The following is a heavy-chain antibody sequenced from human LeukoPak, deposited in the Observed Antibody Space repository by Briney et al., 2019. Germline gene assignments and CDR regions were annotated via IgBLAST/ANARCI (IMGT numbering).Heavy chain of an antibody. V-gene: IGHV4-39*01. Sequence: SETLSLTCTVSGGSISSSSYYWGWIRQPPGKGLEWIGSIYYSGSTYYNPSLKSRVTISVDTSKNQFSLKLSSVTAADTAVYYCARHFPPSNFWSGYYFYYYYGMDVWGQGTTVTVSS. D-gene: IGHD3-3*01. CDR3: ARHFPPSNFWSGYYFYYYYGMDV. CDR2: IYYSGST. CDR1: GGSISSSSYY. J-gene: IGHJ6*02.